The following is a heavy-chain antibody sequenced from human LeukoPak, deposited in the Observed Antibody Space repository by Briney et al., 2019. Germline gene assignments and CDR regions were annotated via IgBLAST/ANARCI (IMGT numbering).Heavy chain of an antibody. CDR2: IKQDGSEK. CDR3: ARDPLSLTYYYDSSYFDY. CDR1: GFTFSSYW. D-gene: IGHD3-22*01. V-gene: IGHV3-7*01. Sequence: GGSLRLSCAASGFTFSSYWMSWVRQAPGKGLEWVANIKQDGSEKYYVDSVKGRFTISRDNAKNSLYLQMNSLRAEDTAVYYCARDPLSLTYYYDSSYFDYWGQGTLATVSS. J-gene: IGHJ4*02.